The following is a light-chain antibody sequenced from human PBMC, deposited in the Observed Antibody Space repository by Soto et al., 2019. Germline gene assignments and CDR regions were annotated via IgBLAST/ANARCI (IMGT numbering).Light chain of an antibody. J-gene: IGKJ1*01. CDR1: QGIRND. CDR2: AAS. V-gene: IGKV1-6*01. CDR3: LQDYNYPRT. Sequence: AIQMTQSPSSLSASVGDRVTITCRASQGIRNDLSWYQDKPGKAPKLLIYAASSLQPGVPSRFSGSGSGTDFPLTITGLQPEDFETYYCLQDYNYPRTFGQGTKVEIK.